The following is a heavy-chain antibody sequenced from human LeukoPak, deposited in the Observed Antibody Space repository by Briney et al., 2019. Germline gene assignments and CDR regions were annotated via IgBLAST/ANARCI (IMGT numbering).Heavy chain of an antibody. CDR3: VPYCSSTSCYTGP. CDR1: GFTFSSYG. Sequence: PGGSLRLSCAASGFTFSSYGMHWVRQAPGKGLEWVAFIRYDGGNKYYADSVKGRFTISRDNSKNTLYLQMYSLRAEDTAVYYCVPYCSSTSCYTGPWGQGTLVTASS. D-gene: IGHD2-2*02. CDR2: IRYDGGNK. J-gene: IGHJ5*02. V-gene: IGHV3-30*02.